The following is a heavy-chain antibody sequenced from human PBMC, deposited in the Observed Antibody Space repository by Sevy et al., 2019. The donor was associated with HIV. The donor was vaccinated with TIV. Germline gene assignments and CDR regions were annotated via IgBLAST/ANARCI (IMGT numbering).Heavy chain of an antibody. CDR3: ARGFLPVLANNWFDP. D-gene: IGHD2-8*02. Sequence: ASVKVSCKASGYTFTSYDINWVRQATGQGLEWMGWMNPNSGNTGYAQKFQGSVTMTRNTSISTAYMELSSLRSEDTAVYYCARGFLPVLANNWFDPWGQGTLVTVSS. J-gene: IGHJ5*02. V-gene: IGHV1-8*01. CDR2: MNPNSGNT. CDR1: GYTFTSYD.